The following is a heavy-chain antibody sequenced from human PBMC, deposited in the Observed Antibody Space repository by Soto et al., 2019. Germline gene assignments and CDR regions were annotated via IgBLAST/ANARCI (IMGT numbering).Heavy chain of an antibody. CDR2: VSGYNGNT. Sequence: QVQLVQSGGEVKKPGASVKVSCKASGYTFTTSGVSWVRQAPGQGLEWMGWVSGYNGNTKYEEKFYDRVTMTTDTSTSTAYLELRSLTTDDTAVYYCARAGEPHYYYYGMDFWGQGTTVIVSS. CDR3: ARAGEPHYYYYGMDF. CDR1: GYTFTTSG. V-gene: IGHV1-18*01. J-gene: IGHJ6*02. D-gene: IGHD3-10*01.